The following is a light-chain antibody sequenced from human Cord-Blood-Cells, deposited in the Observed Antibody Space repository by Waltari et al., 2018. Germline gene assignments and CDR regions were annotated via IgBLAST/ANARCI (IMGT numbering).Light chain of an antibody. J-gene: IGLJ3*02. CDR3: SSYTSSSTWV. CDR1: SSDVGGYNY. CDR2: DVS. Sequence: QSALTQPASVSGSPGQPITIPCTGTSSDVGGYNYVSCYQQHPGKAPKLMIYDVSNRPSGVSNRFSGSKSGNTASLTISGLQAEDEADYYCSSYTSSSTWVFGGGTKLTVL. V-gene: IGLV2-14*03.